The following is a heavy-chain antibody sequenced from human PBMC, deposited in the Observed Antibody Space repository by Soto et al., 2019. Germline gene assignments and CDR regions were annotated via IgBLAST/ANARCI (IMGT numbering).Heavy chain of an antibody. Sequence: QVQVQESGPGLVKPSETLSLTCTVSGGSITSFYWGWIRQSPGKGLEWIAYFYHTGTTNYNPSLKSRVTISVDTSKNQFSLTLISVTAADTAIYYCARDLSGWGYYYGLDVWGPGTTVTVSS. CDR3: ARDLSGWGYYYGLDV. D-gene: IGHD6-19*01. CDR1: GGSITSFY. J-gene: IGHJ6*01. V-gene: IGHV4-59*01. CDR2: FYHTGTT.